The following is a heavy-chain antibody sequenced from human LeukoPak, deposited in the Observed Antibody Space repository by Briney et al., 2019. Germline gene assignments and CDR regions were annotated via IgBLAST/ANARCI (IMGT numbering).Heavy chain of an antibody. D-gene: IGHD3-10*01. Sequence: GASVKVSCKASGYTFIGYYMHWVRQVPGQGLEWMGWLNPKSGGTNYAQKFQGRVTMTRDTSISTAYVDLSRLRYDDTAVYYCAVRPRFTSGRESFDYWGQGTLVTVSS. CDR2: LNPKSGGT. CDR1: GYTFIGYY. J-gene: IGHJ4*02. CDR3: AVRPRFTSGRESFDY. V-gene: IGHV1-2*02.